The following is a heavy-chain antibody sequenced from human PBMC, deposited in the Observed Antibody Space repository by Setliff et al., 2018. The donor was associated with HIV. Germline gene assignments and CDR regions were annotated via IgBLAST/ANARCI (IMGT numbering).Heavy chain of an antibody. V-gene: IGHV4-38-2*01. CDR2: IYHSGST. D-gene: IGHD6-6*01. CDR1: GYSISSGYY. J-gene: IGHJ4*02. CDR3: AGEYSSSSPFEY. Sequence: SETLSLTCAVSGYSISSGYYWGWIRQPPGKGLEWIGSIYHSGSTYKNPSLKIRVTISVDTSKNQFSLKLTSVTAADTAVYYCAGEYSSSSPFEYWGRGTLVTVSS.